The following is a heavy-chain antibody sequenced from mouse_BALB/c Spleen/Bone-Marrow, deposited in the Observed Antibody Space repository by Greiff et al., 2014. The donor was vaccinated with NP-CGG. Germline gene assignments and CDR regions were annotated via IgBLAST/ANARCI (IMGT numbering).Heavy chain of an antibody. CDR1: GFSLTSYD. J-gene: IGHJ3*01. CDR3: VRGKNLYGTPLAY. Sequence: VQVVESGPGLVAPSQSLSITCTVSGFSLTSYDMNWVRQPPGKGLEWLGVIWTGGGTDYNSAFMSRLSISKDNSKSQVFLKMNSLQTDDTAIYYCVRGKNLYGTPLAYWGQGTLVTVSA. D-gene: IGHD1-1*01. CDR2: IWTGGGT. V-gene: IGHV2-9-2*01.